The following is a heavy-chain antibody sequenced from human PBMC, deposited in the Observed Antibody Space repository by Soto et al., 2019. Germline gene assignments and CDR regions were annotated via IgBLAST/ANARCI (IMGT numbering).Heavy chain of an antibody. CDR2: IYYSGST. CDR3: ATQEVGGSNAYTFDP. J-gene: IGHJ5*02. V-gene: IGHV4-39*02. CDR1: GGSISSSIYY. D-gene: IGHD1-26*01. Sequence: PSEALSLTCTFSGGSISSSIYYWGWIRQPPGKGLEWIGSIYYSGSTYYNPSLKSRVTISVDTSKNHFSLKLSSVTAADTSVYYCATQEVGGSNAYTFDPWGKXTLVTVSS.